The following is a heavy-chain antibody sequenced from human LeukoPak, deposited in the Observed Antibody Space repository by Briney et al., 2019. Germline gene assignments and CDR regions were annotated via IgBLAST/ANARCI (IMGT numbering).Heavy chain of an antibody. CDR3: ARVGYYGWGSNATGFDY. D-gene: IGHD3-10*01. J-gene: IGHJ4*02. V-gene: IGHV4-39*07. CDR1: GGSLSSSSYY. CDR2: IYYSGST. Sequence: SETLSLTCTVSGGSLSSSSYYWGWIRQPPGKGLGWIGSIYYSGSTYYNPSLKSRVTISVDTSKNQFSLKLSSVTAADTAVYYCARVGYYGWGSNATGFDYWGQGTLVTVSS.